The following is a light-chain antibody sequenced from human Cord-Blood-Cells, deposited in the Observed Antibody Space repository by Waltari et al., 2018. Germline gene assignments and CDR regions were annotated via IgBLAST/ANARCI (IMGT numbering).Light chain of an antibody. Sequence: DIQMTQSPSSLSASVGDRVTITCRASQSISSYLNWYQQKPGKAPKLLIYAASSLQSGVPSRFSGSRSGTEFTLTISSRQPEDFATYYCQQRYSTLYTVGQRTKREIK. CDR1: QSISSY. CDR2: AAS. V-gene: IGKV1-39*01. CDR3: QQRYSTLYT. J-gene: IGKJ2*01.